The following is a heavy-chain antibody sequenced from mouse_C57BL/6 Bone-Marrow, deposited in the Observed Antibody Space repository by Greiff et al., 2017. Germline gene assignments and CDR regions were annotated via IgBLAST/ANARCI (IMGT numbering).Heavy chain of an antibody. J-gene: IGHJ4*01. Sequence: EVQVVESGPGLVKPSQSLSLTCSVTGYSITSGYYWNWMRQFPGNKLEWMGYISYDGSNNYNPSLKNRISITRDTSKNQFFLKLNSVTTEDTATYYCARDPYYYGSSYDYAMDYWGQGTSVTVSS. V-gene: IGHV3-6*01. D-gene: IGHD1-1*01. CDR1: GYSITSGYY. CDR2: ISYDGSN. CDR3: ARDPYYYGSSYDYAMDY.